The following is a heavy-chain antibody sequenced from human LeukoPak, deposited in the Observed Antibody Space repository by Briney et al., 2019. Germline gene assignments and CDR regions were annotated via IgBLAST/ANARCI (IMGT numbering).Heavy chain of an antibody. Sequence: GGSLRLSCAASGFTFSSYSMNWVRQAPGKGLEWVSSISSSSSYIYYAGSVKGRFTISRDNAKNSLYLQMNSLRAEDTAVYYCARDLDWFFDYWGQGTLVTVSS. CDR1: GFTFSSYS. J-gene: IGHJ4*02. D-gene: IGHD3-9*01. V-gene: IGHV3-21*01. CDR2: ISSSSSYI. CDR3: ARDLDWFFDY.